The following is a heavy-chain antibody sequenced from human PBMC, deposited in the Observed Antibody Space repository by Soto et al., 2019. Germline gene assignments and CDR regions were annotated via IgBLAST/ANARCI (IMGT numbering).Heavy chain of an antibody. Sequence: XETLSLTCSVAGYSILSYSWNWMRQTPGKGLEWIGYFYYSGSTNYNPSLNDRVTISADTPKNQFSLRLTSVTAADTAVYYRARADFWSGFYAFEHWGPGLLVTVSS. J-gene: IGHJ1*01. D-gene: IGHD3-3*01. CDR2: FYYSGST. CDR3: ARADFWSGFYAFEH. V-gene: IGHV4-59*01. CDR1: GYSILSYS.